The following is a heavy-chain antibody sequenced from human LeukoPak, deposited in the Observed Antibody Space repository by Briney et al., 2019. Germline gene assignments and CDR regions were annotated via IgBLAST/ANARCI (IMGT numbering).Heavy chain of an antibody. CDR2: IYYSGST. J-gene: IGHJ4*02. CDR1: GGSISSSSYY. CDR3: ASIDTAMAKSDY. D-gene: IGHD5-18*01. Sequence: KPSETLSLTCTVSGGSISSSSYYWGWIRQPPGKGLEWIGSIYYSGSTYYNPSLKSRVTISVDTSKNQFSLKLSSVTAVDTAVYYCASIDTAMAKSDYWGQGTLVTVSS. V-gene: IGHV4-39*07.